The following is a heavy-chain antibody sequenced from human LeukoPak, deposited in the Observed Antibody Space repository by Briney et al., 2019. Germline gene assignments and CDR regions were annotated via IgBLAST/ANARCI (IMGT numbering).Heavy chain of an antibody. CDR1: GFTFSSYA. CDR3: AKVPTSYYFDY. V-gene: IGHV3-23*01. Sequence: PGGSLRLSCAASGFTFSSYAMSWVRQAPGKGLEWVLAISGSGGNTYYADSVKGRFTISRDNSKNTLYLQMNSLRAEDTALYYCAKVPTSYYFDYWGQGTLVTVSS. CDR2: ISGSGGNT. J-gene: IGHJ4*02.